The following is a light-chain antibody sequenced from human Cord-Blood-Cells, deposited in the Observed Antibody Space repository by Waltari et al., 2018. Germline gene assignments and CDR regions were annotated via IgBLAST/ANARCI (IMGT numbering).Light chain of an antibody. CDR3: QQSYSTPPT. Sequence: DIQMTQSPSSLSASVGDRVTITCRASQSISSYLNWYQQKPGKAPKLLIYAASSLQSGVPSRFSGSRAGTDFTLTISSLQPEEFATYDCQQSYSTPPTFGQGTKGEIK. J-gene: IGKJ1*01. V-gene: IGKV1-39*01. CDR1: QSISSY. CDR2: AAS.